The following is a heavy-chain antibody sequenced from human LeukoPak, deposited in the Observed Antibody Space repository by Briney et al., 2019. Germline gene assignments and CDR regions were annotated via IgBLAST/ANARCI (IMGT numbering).Heavy chain of an antibody. CDR3: AKRTSSSWAFDY. J-gene: IGHJ4*02. D-gene: IGHD6-13*01. Sequence: GGSLRLSCAASGFTVSTNYMSWVRQAPGKGLEWVSAISGSGGSTYYADSVKGRFTISRDNTKNTLYLQMNSLRADDTAVYYWAKRTSSSWAFDYWGQGTLVTVSS. CDR2: ISGSGGST. V-gene: IGHV3-23*01. CDR1: GFTVSTNY.